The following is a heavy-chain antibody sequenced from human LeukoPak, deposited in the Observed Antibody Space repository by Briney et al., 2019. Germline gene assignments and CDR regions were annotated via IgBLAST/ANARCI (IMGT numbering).Heavy chain of an antibody. J-gene: IGHJ4*02. D-gene: IGHD3-10*01. CDR1: GGSISSYY. Sequence: MTSETPSLTCTVSGGSISSYYWSWIRQPPGKGLEWIGYIYYSGSTNYNPSLKSRVTISVDTSKNQFSLKLSSVTAADTAVYYCARHYYGSGSYKEGWGQGTLVTVSS. CDR2: IYYSGST. CDR3: ARHYYGSGSYKEG. V-gene: IGHV4-59*08.